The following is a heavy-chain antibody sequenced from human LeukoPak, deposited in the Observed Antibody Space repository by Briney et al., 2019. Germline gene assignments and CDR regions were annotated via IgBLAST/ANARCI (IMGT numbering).Heavy chain of an antibody. CDR2: ISWNSGSI. V-gene: IGHV3-9*03. J-gene: IGHJ6*03. Sequence: PGGSLRLSCAASGFTLSNYAMNWVRQAPGKGLEWVSGISWNSGSIGYADSVKGRFTISRDNAKNSLYLQMNSLRAEDMALYYCAKDNGDRGSLYYYMDVWGKGTTVTVSS. CDR1: GFTLSNYA. CDR3: AKDNGDRGSLYYYMDV. D-gene: IGHD4-17*01.